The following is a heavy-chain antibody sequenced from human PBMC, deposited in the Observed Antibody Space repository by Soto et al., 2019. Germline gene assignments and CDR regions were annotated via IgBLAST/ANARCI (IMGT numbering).Heavy chain of an antibody. V-gene: IGHV4-39*01. CDR1: GGSISSSSYY. CDR2: IYYSGST. CDR3: AREYCSGGSCSDY. Sequence: SETLSLTCTVSGGSISSSSYYWGWIRQPPGKGLERIGSIYYSGSTYYNPSLKSRVTISVDTSKNQFSLKLSSVTAADTAVYYCAREYCSGGSCSDYWGQGTLVTVSS. J-gene: IGHJ4*02. D-gene: IGHD2-15*01.